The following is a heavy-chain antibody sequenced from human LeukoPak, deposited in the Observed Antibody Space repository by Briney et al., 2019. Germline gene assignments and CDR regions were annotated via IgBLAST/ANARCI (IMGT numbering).Heavy chain of an antibody. CDR1: GYSFTSYW. CDR2: IYPGDSDT. Sequence: GESLKISCKGSGYSFTSYWIGWVRQMPGKGLEWMGIIYPGDSDTRYSPSFQGQVTISADKSLSTAYLQWSSLKASDTAMYYCARLLYYYDSSGYYPGGFDYWGQGPLVTVSS. CDR3: ARLLYYYDSSGYYPGGFDY. J-gene: IGHJ4*02. V-gene: IGHV5-51*01. D-gene: IGHD3-22*01.